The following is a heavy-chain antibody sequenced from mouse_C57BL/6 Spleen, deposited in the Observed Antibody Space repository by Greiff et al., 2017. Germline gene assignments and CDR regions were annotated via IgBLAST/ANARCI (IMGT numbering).Heavy chain of an antibody. D-gene: IGHD2-3*01. CDR2: IYPGSGST. J-gene: IGHJ1*03. Sequence: QVQLQQPGAELVKPGASVKMSCKASGYTFTSYWITWVKQRPGQGLEWIGDIYPGSGSTNYNEKFKSKATLTVDTSSSTAYMQLSSLTSEDSAVYYCARWGGYFFYWYFDVWGTGTTLTVSS. V-gene: IGHV1-55*01. CDR3: ARWGGYFFYWYFDV. CDR1: GYTFTSYW.